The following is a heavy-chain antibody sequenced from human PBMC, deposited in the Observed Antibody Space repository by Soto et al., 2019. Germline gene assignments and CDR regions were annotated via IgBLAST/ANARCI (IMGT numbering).Heavy chain of an antibody. CDR3: AHTIGAYRYTN. D-gene: IGHD5-18*01. CDR2: IYWNDDN. J-gene: IGHJ3*01. CDR1: GFSLSTSGVG. V-gene: IGHV2-5*01. Sequence: SGPTLVNPTQTLTLTCTFSGFSLSTSGVGVGWIRQPPGKALEWLAVIYWNDDNHYCPSLRSRLTVTKDTSKNQVVLTMTNMDPVDSATYYCAHTIGAYRYTNWGQGTMVTVSS.